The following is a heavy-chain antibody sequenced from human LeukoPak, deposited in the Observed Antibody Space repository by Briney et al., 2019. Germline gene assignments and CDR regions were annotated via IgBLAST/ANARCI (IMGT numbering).Heavy chain of an antibody. CDR3: ARGVTSIAARHGYLQH. D-gene: IGHD6-6*01. CDR1: GYTFTGYY. CDR2: INPNSGGT. J-gene: IGHJ1*01. Sequence: ASVKVSCKASGYTFTGYYMHWVRQAPGQGLEWMGWINPNSGGTNYAQKFQGRVTMTRDTSISTAYMELSRLRSDDTAVYYCARGVTSIAARHGYLQHWGQGTLVTVSS. V-gene: IGHV1-2*02.